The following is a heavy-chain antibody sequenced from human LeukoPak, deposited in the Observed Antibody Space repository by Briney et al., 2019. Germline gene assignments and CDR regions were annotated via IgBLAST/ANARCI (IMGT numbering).Heavy chain of an antibody. CDR3: ARSPRRRGVTTAQRYWYFDL. Sequence: SSETLSLTCAVYDGSFSGYYWSWIRQPPGKGLEWIGEINHSGSTNYNPSLKSRVTISVDTSKNQFSLKLSSVTAADTAVYYCARSPRRRGVTTAQRYWYFDLWGRGTLVTVSS. CDR2: INHSGST. V-gene: IGHV4-34*01. J-gene: IGHJ2*01. CDR1: DGSFSGYY. D-gene: IGHD4-17*01.